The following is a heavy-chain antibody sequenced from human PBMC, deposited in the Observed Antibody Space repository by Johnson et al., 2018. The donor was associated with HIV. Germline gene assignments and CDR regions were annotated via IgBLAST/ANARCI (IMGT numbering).Heavy chain of an antibody. CDR2: IYSGAGT. J-gene: IGHJ3*02. CDR1: GFTVSGNY. V-gene: IGHV3-66*02. D-gene: IGHD6-13*01. CDR3: VRPAAAGRDDAFDI. Sequence: EQLVESGGGLVQPGGSLRLSCAASGFTVSGNYMSWVRQAPGKGLEWVSVIYSGAGTYYADPVKGRFTISRDNSKNTLYLQMNSMRAEDTAVYYCVRPAAAGRDDAFDIWGQGTMVTVSS.